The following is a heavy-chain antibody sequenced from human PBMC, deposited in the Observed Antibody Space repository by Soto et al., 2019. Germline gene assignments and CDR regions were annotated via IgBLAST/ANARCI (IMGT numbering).Heavy chain of an antibody. CDR1: GGSISSGGYY. Sequence: PSETLSLTCTVSGGSISSGGYYWSWIRQHPGKGLEWIGYIYYSGSTNYNPSLKSRVTISVDTSKNQFSLKLSSVTAADTAVYYCARDIKWLRHDAFDIWGQGTMVTVSS. V-gene: IGHV4-31*03. CDR2: IYYSGST. D-gene: IGHD5-12*01. J-gene: IGHJ3*02. CDR3: ARDIKWLRHDAFDI.